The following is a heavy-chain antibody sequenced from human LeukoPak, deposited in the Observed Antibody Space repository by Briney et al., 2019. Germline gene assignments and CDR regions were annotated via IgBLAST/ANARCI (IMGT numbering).Heavy chain of an antibody. Sequence: GASVKVSCKASGGSFSNNVISWVRQAPGQGLEWMGRIIPIIGTPDYAQKFQGRVTITADKSTNTAYMELTSLKSEDTAVYYCARAGGNGWYVSLYYWGQGTRVTVSS. CDR2: IIPIIGTP. V-gene: IGHV1-69*04. CDR1: GGSFSNNV. CDR3: ARAGGNGWYVSLYY. D-gene: IGHD6-19*01. J-gene: IGHJ4*02.